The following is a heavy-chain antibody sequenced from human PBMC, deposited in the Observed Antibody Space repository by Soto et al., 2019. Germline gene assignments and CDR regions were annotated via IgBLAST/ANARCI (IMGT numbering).Heavy chain of an antibody. J-gene: IGHJ5*02. CDR3: ASAPEYSSGPWWFDP. D-gene: IGHD6-19*01. CDR1: GFTFSSYG. CDR2: ISYDGSNK. Sequence: QVQLVESGGGVVQPGRSLRLSCAASGFTFSSYGMHWVRQAPGKGLEWVAVISYDGSNKYYADSVKGRFTISRDNSKNTLYLPMNSLRAEDTAVYYCASAPEYSSGPWWFDPWGQGTLVTVSS. V-gene: IGHV3-30*03.